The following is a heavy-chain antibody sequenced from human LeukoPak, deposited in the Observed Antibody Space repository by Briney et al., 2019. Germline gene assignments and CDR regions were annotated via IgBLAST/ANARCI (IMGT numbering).Heavy chain of an antibody. J-gene: IGHJ4*02. Sequence: SETLSLTCTVSGGSISSGDYYWSWIRQPPGKGLEWIGYIYYSGSTYYNPSLKSRVTISVDTSKNQFSLKLSSVTAADTAVYYCASARGYSYGLEDYWGQGTLVTVSP. CDR3: ASARGYSYGLEDY. D-gene: IGHD5-18*01. V-gene: IGHV4-30-4*01. CDR2: IYYSGST. CDR1: GGSISSGDYY.